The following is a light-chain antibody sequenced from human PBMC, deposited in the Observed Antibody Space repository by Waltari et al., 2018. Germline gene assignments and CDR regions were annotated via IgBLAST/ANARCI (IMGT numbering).Light chain of an antibody. CDR3: MQALQSPLT. CDR1: RSLLHSSGYNY. J-gene: IGKJ4*01. Sequence: IVMTRFQLPLPVTPGEPASLSCKSRRSLLHSSGYNYVDWYLQKPGQSPQLLISLGSNRASGVPDRFSGSGSGTDFTLKISRVEAEDVGVYYCMQALQSPLTFGGGTKVEIK. CDR2: LGS. V-gene: IGKV2-28*01.